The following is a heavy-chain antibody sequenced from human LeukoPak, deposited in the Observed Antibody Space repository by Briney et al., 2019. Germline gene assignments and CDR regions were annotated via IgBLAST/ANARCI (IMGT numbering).Heavy chain of an antibody. CDR3: ARDGKGGATDGFDI. V-gene: IGHV3-30*09. J-gene: IGHJ3*02. Sequence: GGSLRLSCAASGFTLSPYTMHWVHRAPGKGLQXXXXMSWDGSSIQYGDSVKGRFAISRDNSKNTLYLQMNSLRPEDTAVYYCARDGKGGATDGFDIWGQGTMVTVSS. CDR2: MSWDGSSI. CDR1: GFTLSPYT. D-gene: IGHD1-26*01.